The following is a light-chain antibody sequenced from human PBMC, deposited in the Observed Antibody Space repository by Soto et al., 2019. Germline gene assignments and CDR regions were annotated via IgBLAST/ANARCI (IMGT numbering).Light chain of an antibody. CDR1: SSNIGSNT. CDR2: NND. Sequence: QTVVTQPPSASGTPGQRVTISCSGSSSNIGSNTVNWYQQLPGTAPQLLIYNNDQRPSGVPDRFSGSRSGTSASLAISGLQSEDEADYFSAAWDDSLNGWVFGGGTKLTVL. CDR3: AAWDDSLNGWV. J-gene: IGLJ3*02. V-gene: IGLV1-44*01.